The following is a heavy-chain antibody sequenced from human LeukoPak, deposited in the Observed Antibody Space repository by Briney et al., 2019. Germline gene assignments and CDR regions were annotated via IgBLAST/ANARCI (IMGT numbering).Heavy chain of an antibody. CDR2: IYYSGST. CDR3: ARSRITMIVVAEPFDY. D-gene: IGHD3-22*01. CDR1: GGSISSYY. Sequence: SETLSLTCTVSGGSISSYYWSWIRQPPGKGLEWMGYIYYSGSTNYNPSLKSRVAISVDTSKNQFSLKLSSVTAADTAVYYCARSRITMIVVAEPFDYWGQGTLVTVSS. J-gene: IGHJ4*02. V-gene: IGHV4-59*01.